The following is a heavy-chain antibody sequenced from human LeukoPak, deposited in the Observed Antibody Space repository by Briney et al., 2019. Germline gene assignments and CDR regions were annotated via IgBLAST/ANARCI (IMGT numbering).Heavy chain of an antibody. CDR1: GGTFSSYA. J-gene: IGHJ4*02. CDR2: IIPIFGTA. CDR3: ARDQGLLVPNYYFDY. D-gene: IGHD6-6*01. Sequence: SVKVSCKASGGTFSSYAISWVRQAPGQGLAWMGGIIPIFGTANYAQKFQGRVTITADESTSTAYMELSSLRSEDTAVYYCARDQGLLVPNYYFDYWGQGTLVTVSS. V-gene: IGHV1-69*01.